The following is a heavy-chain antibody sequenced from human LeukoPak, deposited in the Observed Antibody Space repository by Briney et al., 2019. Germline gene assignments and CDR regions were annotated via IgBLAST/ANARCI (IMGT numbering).Heavy chain of an antibody. Sequence: SVKVSCKASGYTFTSYGISWVRQAPGQGLEWMGRIIPILGIANYAQKFQGRVTITADKSTSTAYMELSSLRSEDTAVYYCARGDNWFDPWGQGTLVTVSS. CDR1: GYTFTSYG. CDR2: IIPILGIA. J-gene: IGHJ5*02. V-gene: IGHV1-69*04. CDR3: ARGDNWFDP.